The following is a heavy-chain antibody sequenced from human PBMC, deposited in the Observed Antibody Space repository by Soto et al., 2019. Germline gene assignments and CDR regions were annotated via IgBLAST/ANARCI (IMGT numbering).Heavy chain of an antibody. Sequence: PSETLSLTCTVSGGSISSGGYYWSWIRQHPGKGLEWIGYIYYSGSTYYNPSLKSRVTISVDTSKNQFSLKLSSVTAADTAVYYCARDRGTASYYYGMDVWGQGTTVTV. V-gene: IGHV4-31*03. CDR3: ARDRGTASYYYGMDV. CDR2: IYYSGST. D-gene: IGHD3-10*01. J-gene: IGHJ6*02. CDR1: GGSISSGGYY.